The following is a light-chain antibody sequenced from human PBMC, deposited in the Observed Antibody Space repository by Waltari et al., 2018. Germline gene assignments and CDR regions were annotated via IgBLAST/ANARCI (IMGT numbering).Light chain of an antibody. J-gene: IGLJ2*01. CDR2: DNY. V-gene: IGLV3-21*03. CDR3: QVWDVAANRPV. CDR1: NIGTTA. Sequence: SYELTQPPSVSVTPGKTARLTCGGHNIGTTAVPWYQHEPGPAPVLLVSDNYDRPPGIPDRFSASGSGDTASLTISRVEPGDEADYYCQVWDVAANRPVFGGGTKLTVL.